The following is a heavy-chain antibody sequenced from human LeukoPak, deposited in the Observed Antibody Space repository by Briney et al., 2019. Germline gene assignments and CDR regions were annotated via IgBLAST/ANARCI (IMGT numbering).Heavy chain of an antibody. V-gene: IGHV4-39*01. CDR3: ARWVRAVFDY. Sequence: SETLSLTCCVSGCSISSSSYYLGWIRQSPGKGLEWIGNIYYSGSTYNNPSLKSRVTISVDTSKNQFSLKLSSVTAADTAVYYCARWVRAVFDYGGQGTLVTVSS. CDR1: GCSISSSSYY. CDR2: IYYSGST. J-gene: IGHJ4*02. D-gene: IGHD6-19*01.